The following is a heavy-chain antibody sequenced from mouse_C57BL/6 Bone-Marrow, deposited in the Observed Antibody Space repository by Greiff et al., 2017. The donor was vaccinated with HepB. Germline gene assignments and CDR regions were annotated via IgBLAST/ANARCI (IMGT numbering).Heavy chain of an antibody. CDR1: GFTFSDYG. CDR2: ISSGSSTI. Sequence: DVKLVESGGGLVKPGGSLKLSCAASGFTFSDYGMHWVRQAPEKGLEWVAYISSGSSTIYYADTVKSRFTISRDNAKNTLFLQMTSLSTKDKAMYYCASGYYYGSSPFAYWGQGTLVTVSA. J-gene: IGHJ3*01. CDR3: ASGYYYGSSPFAY. V-gene: IGHV5-17*01. D-gene: IGHD1-1*01.